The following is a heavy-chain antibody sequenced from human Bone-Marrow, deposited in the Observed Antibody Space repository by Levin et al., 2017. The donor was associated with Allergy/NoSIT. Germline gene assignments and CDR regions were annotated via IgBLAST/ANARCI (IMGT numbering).Heavy chain of an antibody. D-gene: IGHD3-3*01. V-gene: IGHV3-30*04. CDR3: ARVLIEYEFGSGHDY. J-gene: IGHJ4*02. CDR2: ISYDGSNK. CDR1: GCTFSSDA. Sequence: GGSLRLSCAASGCTFSSDAMHWVRQAPGKGLEWVAVISYDGSNKYYADSVKGRFTISRVNSKNTLYLQMNSLRAEDKAVYYCARVLIEYEFGSGHDYWGQGTLVTVSS.